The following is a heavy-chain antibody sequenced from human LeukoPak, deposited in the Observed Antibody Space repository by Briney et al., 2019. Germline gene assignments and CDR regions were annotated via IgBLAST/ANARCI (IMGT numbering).Heavy chain of an antibody. CDR1: GGSISSYY. D-gene: IGHD4-23*01. J-gene: IGHJ4*02. CDR2: IYTSGST. CDR3: ARLIGFGGFNYFDY. V-gene: IGHV4-4*09. Sequence: SETLSLTCTGSGGSISSYYWSWIRQPPGKGLEWIGYIYTSGSTNYNPSLKSRVTISVDTSKNQFSLKLSSVTAADTAVYYCARLIGFGGFNYFDYWGQGTLVTVSS.